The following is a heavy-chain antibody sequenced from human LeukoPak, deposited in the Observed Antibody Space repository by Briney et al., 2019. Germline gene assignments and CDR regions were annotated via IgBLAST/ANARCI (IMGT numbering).Heavy chain of an antibody. Sequence: SSETLSLTCTVSGGSISSYYWSWIRQPPGKGLEWIGYIYYSGSTNYNPSLKSRVTISVDTSKNQFSLKLSSVTAADTAVYYCARGLVAGNWFDPWGQGTLVTVSS. J-gene: IGHJ5*02. V-gene: IGHV4-59*12. CDR1: GGSISSYY. D-gene: IGHD6-19*01. CDR3: ARGLVAGNWFDP. CDR2: IYYSGST.